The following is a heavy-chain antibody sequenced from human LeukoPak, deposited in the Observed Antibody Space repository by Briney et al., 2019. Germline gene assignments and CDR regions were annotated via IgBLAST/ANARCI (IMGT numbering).Heavy chain of an antibody. CDR1: GGSFSGYY. D-gene: IGHD3-22*01. V-gene: IGHV4-34*01. CDR3: ARVTGYMIEDYFDY. J-gene: IGHJ4*02. Sequence: SETLSLTCAVYGGSFSGYYWSWIRQPPGKGLEWIGSIYYSGSTYYNPSLKSRVTTSVDTSKNQFSLKLRSVTAADTAVYYCARVTGYMIEDYFDYWGQGTLVTVSS. CDR2: IYYSGST.